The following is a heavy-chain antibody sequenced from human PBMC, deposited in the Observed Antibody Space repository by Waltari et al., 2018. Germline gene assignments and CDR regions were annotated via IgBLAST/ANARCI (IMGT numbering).Heavy chain of an antibody. CDR3: AADIVATGYYYGMDV. V-gene: IGHV4-34*01. D-gene: IGHD5-12*01. Sequence: QVQLQQWGAGLLKPSETLSLPCAVYGGSFSGYYWIWIRQPPGKGLEWIGEINHSGSTNYNPSLKSRVTISVDTSKNQFSLKLSSVTATDTAVYYCAADIVATGYYYGMDVWGQGTTVTVSS. CDR2: INHSGST. CDR1: GGSFSGYY. J-gene: IGHJ6*02.